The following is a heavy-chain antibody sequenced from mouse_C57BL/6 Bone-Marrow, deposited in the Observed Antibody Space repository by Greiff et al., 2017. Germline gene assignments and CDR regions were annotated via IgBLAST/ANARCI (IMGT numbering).Heavy chain of an antibody. V-gene: IGHV1-64*01. Sequence: QVQLQQPGAELVKPGASVKLSCKASGYTFTNYWMHWVKQRPGQGLGWIGMMHPNGGSPDYNEKFKSEATLSVDKSSRTAYMELSSLTSEDSAVYYCARSYDYDDYTMDNWGQGTSVTGSS. CDR3: ARSYDYDDYTMDN. CDR1: GYTFTNYW. J-gene: IGHJ4*01. CDR2: MHPNGGSP. D-gene: IGHD2-4*01.